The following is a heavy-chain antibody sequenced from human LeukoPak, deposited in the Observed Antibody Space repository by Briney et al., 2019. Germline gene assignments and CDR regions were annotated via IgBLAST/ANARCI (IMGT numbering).Heavy chain of an antibody. J-gene: IGHJ4*02. D-gene: IGHD3-3*01. CDR1: GFTFSNAY. V-gene: IGHV3-15*01. CDR2: IKSKTDGGTT. CDR3: TTDLLTIFGVTNNY. Sequence: GGSLRLSCAASGFTFSNAYMSWVRQAPGKGLEWVGRIKSKTDGGTTDYAAPAKGRFTISRDDSKNTLYLQMNSLKTEDTAVYYCTTDLLTIFGVTNNYWGQGTLVTVSS.